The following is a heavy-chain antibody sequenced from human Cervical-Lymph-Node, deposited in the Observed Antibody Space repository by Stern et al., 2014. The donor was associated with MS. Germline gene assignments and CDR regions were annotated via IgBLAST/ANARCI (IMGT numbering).Heavy chain of an antibody. CDR2: VIPVFATS. Sequence: QVQLMQSGAEVKKPGSSVKVSCKASGGTFSDYAISWVRQAPGQGLEWMGRVIPVFATSNYAQKFQDRVTITADESTTTAYMELTSLRSDDTAVYYCARDLGPYNRDNVDAFEIWGQGTVVSVSS. J-gene: IGHJ3*02. CDR1: GGTFSDYA. D-gene: IGHD1/OR15-1a*01. V-gene: IGHV1-69*15. CDR3: ARDLGPYNRDNVDAFEI.